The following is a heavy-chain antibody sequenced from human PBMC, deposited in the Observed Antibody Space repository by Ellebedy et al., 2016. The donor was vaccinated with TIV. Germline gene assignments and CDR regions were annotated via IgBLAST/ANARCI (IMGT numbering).Heavy chain of an antibody. CDR3: ARRDYGGNSYYFDY. Sequence: KVSXXGSGYSFTSYWIGWVRQMPGKGLEWMGIIYPGDSDTRYSPSFQGQVTISADKSISTAYLQWSSLKASDTAMYYCARRDYGGNSYYFDYWGQGTLVTASS. CDR2: IYPGDSDT. CDR1: GYSFTSYW. V-gene: IGHV5-51*01. D-gene: IGHD4-23*01. J-gene: IGHJ4*02.